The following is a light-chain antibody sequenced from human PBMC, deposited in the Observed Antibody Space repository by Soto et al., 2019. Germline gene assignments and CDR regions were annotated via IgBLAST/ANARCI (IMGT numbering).Light chain of an antibody. CDR3: SSYAGGNNWV. J-gene: IGLJ3*02. Sequence: QSALTQPPSASGSPGQSLTISCTGTSSDVGAHNYVSWYQQNPGKAPKLMLYDVNKRPSGVPDRFSGSKSGNTASLTVSGLQAEGEADYYCSSYAGGNNWVFGGGTKVTVL. V-gene: IGLV2-8*01. CDR2: DVN. CDR1: SSDVGAHNY.